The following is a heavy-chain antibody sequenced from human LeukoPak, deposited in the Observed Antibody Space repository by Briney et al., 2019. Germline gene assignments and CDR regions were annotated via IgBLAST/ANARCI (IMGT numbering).Heavy chain of an antibody. CDR1: GFTFSDHY. Sequence: GGSLGLSCAASGFTFSDHYMDWVRQAPGKGLEWVGRTRNKANSYTTEYAASVKGRFTISRDDSKNSLYLQMNSLKAEDTAVYYCARDSMGAKGAFDIWGQGTMVTVSS. D-gene: IGHD1-26*01. V-gene: IGHV3-72*01. J-gene: IGHJ3*02. CDR2: TRNKANSYTT. CDR3: ARDSMGAKGAFDI.